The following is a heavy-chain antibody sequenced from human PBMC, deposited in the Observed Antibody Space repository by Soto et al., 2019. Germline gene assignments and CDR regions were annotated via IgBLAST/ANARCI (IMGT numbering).Heavy chain of an antibody. J-gene: IGHJ4*02. CDR2: VSAYNGNT. Sequence: ASVKVSCKASGYTFTSYGISWVRQAPGQGLEWMGWVSAYNGNTNYAQKLQGRVTMTTDTSTSTAYMELRSLRSDDTAVYYCARGYSYGFPLYVHYWGQGTLVTVSS. CDR1: GYTFTSYG. CDR3: ARGYSYGFPLYVHY. V-gene: IGHV1-18*01. D-gene: IGHD5-18*01.